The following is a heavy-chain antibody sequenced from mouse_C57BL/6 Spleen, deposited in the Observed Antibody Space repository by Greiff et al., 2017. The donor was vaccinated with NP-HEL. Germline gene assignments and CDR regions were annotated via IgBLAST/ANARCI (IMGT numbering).Heavy chain of an antibody. CDR1: GFTFNTYA. Sequence: EVQVVESGGGLVQPKGSLKLSCAASGFTFNTYAMHWVRQAPGKGLEWVARIRSKSSNYATYYADSVKDRFTISRDDSQSMLYLQMNNLKTEDTAMYYCVRGAYGSSLAWFAYWGQGTLVTVSA. D-gene: IGHD1-1*01. CDR2: IRSKSSNYAT. J-gene: IGHJ3*01. CDR3: VRGAYGSSLAWFAY. V-gene: IGHV10-3*01.